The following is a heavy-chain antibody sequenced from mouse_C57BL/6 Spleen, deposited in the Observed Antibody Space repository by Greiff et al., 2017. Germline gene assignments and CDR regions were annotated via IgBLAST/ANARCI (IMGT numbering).Heavy chain of an antibody. CDR3: ARPLFGY. Sequence: QVQLKASGPGLVQPSQSLSITCTVSGFSLTSSGVHWVRQSPGKGLEWLGVIWSGGSTDYNAAFISRLSISKANSEGQVFFKMNSLQADDTAIYYCARPLFGYWGQGTLVTVSA. J-gene: IGHJ3*01. CDR2: IWSGGST. D-gene: IGHD6-1*01. CDR1: GFSLTSSG. V-gene: IGHV2-2*01.